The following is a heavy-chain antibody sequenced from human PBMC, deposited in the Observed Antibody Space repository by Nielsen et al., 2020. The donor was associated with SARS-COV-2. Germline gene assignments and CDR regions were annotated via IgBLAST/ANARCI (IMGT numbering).Heavy chain of an antibody. CDR2: INHSGST. D-gene: IGHD2-15*01. J-gene: IGHJ6*02. CDR3: AGLRYCGGGSCYYYYGMDV. V-gene: IGHV4-34*01. Sequence: PGKGLEWIGEINHSGSTNYNPSLKSRVTISVDTSKNQFSLKLSSVTAADTAVYYCAGLRYCGGGSCYYYYGMDVWGQGTTVTVSS.